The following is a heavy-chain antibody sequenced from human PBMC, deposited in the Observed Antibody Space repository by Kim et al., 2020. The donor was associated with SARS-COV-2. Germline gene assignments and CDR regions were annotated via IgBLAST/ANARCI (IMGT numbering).Heavy chain of an antibody. Sequence: SETLYLTCAVSGGSISSSNWWSWVRQPPGKGLEWMGESYHSGSTNYNPSLKSRVTISVDKSKNQFSLKLSSVTAADTAVYYCARAHIAASGTYYYYGMDVWGQGTTVTVSS. CDR2: SYHSGST. CDR1: GGSISSSNW. D-gene: IGHD6-13*01. V-gene: IGHV4-4*02. CDR3: ARAHIAASGTYYYYGMDV. J-gene: IGHJ6*02.